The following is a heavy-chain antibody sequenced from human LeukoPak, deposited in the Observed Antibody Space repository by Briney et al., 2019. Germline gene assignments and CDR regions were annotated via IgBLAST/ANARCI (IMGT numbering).Heavy chain of an antibody. V-gene: IGHV3-7*01. J-gene: IGHJ6*02. CDR2: INQDGSEK. Sequence: GGSLRLSCAASGFTFSSYWMTWVRQAPGKGLEWVANINQDGSEKYFEDSVKGRFTISRDNAKNSLYLQLNTLRVEDTAVYYCARDRIVGTNYLGYGLDVWGRGTTVTVSS. D-gene: IGHD1-26*01. CDR3: ARDRIVGTNYLGYGLDV. CDR1: GFTFSSYW.